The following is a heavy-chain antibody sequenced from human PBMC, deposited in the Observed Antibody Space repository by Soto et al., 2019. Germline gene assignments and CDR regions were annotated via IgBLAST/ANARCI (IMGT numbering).Heavy chain of an antibody. J-gene: IGHJ4*02. CDR2: IDNSGTIK. CDR3: ARIEGDCSGGSCYSGGFDY. D-gene: IGHD2-15*01. Sequence: GGSLRLSCAASGFTFSDYYMTWIRQAPGKGLEWVSYIDNSGTIKYYADSVKGRFTISRDNTKNSLSLQMNSLGAEDTAIYYCARIEGDCSGGSCYSGGFDYWGQGALVTVSS. CDR1: GFTFSDYY. V-gene: IGHV3-11*01.